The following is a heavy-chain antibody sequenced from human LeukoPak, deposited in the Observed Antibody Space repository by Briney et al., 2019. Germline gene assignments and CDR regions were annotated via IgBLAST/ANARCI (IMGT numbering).Heavy chain of an antibody. CDR2: IYYSGST. V-gene: IGHV4-39*01. J-gene: IGHJ3*02. CDR3: ARNARFSRALDAFDI. CDR1: GGSISSSSYY. Sequence: SETLSLTCTVSGGSISSSSYYWGWIRQPPGKGLEWIGSIYYSGSTYYNPSLKSRVTISVDTSKNQFSLKLSSVTAADTAVYYCARNARFSRALDAFDIWGQGTMVTVSS. D-gene: IGHD2/OR15-2a*01.